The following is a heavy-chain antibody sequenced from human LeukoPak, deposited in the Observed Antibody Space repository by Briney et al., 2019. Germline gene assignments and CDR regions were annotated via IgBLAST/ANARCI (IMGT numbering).Heavy chain of an antibody. J-gene: IGHJ5*02. CDR1: GFTFSTYW. CDR3: AKWNRQPLVKGWFDT. CDR2: INSDDSRT. V-gene: IGHV3-74*01. Sequence: GGSLRLSCAASGFTFSTYWMHWVRQVPGKGLVWVSRINSDDSRTNYADSVKGRFTISRDNANNSLSLLMNSLRVEDTALYYCAKWNRQPLVKGWFDTWGQGALVIVSS. D-gene: IGHD6-13*01.